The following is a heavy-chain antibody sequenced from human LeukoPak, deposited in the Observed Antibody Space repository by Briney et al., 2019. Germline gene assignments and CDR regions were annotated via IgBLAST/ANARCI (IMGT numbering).Heavy chain of an antibody. CDR1: GFTFSSYS. CDR3: ARGSTYYDSSGQVPFDY. D-gene: IGHD3-22*01. CDR2: ISGSSSTI. V-gene: IGHV3-48*01. J-gene: IGHJ4*02. Sequence: GGSLRLSCAASGFTFSSYSMNWVRQAPGRGLEWGSYISGSSSTIYYADSVKGRFTISRDNGKNTLYLQMNSLRAEDTAVYYCARGSTYYDSSGQVPFDYWGQGTLVTVSS.